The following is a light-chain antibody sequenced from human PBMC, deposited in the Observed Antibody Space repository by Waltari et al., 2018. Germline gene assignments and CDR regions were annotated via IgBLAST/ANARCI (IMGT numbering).Light chain of an antibody. Sequence: QSVVTQPPSVSGAPGQRVTISCTGTDSNIGAHYDVQWFQQLPGAAPKCVIFGHTNRPSGVSGRFSGSKSGASASLTISGLQAEDEADYFCQSYDRSLSGFVFGPGTRLTVL. CDR3: QSYDRSLSGFV. CDR2: GHT. V-gene: IGLV1-40*03. CDR1: DSNIGAHYD. J-gene: IGLJ1*01.